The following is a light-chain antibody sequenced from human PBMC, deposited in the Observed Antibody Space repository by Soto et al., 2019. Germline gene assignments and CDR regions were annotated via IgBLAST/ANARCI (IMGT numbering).Light chain of an antibody. CDR1: QSVSSY. V-gene: IGKV3-11*01. Sequence: EIVLTQSPATLSLSPGERATLSCRASQSVSSYLAWYQQKPGQAPRLLIYDASNRATGIPARFSGSGSGTDFTLTISSLEPEDFAVYYCQQRSNWPPWTVRQGTKVEIK. CDR3: QQRSNWPPWT. CDR2: DAS. J-gene: IGKJ1*01.